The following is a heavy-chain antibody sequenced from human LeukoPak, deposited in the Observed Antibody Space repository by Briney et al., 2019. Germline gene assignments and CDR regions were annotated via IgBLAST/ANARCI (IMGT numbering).Heavy chain of an antibody. D-gene: IGHD3-22*01. Sequence: PGGSLRLSCAASGFTVSSNYMSWVRQAPGKGLEWVSVIYSGGSTYYADSVKGRFTISRDNSKNTLYLQMNSLRAEDTAAYYCARDHDSSDDHNFDYWGQGTLVTVSS. V-gene: IGHV3-66*01. CDR1: GFTVSSNY. CDR2: IYSGGST. CDR3: ARDHDSSDDHNFDY. J-gene: IGHJ4*02.